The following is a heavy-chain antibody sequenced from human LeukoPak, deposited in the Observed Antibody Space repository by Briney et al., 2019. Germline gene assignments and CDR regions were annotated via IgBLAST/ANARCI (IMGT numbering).Heavy chain of an antibody. Sequence: ASVKVSCKASGYTFTSYGISWVRQAPGQGLEWMGWISGYNGNTKYAQKLQGRVTMTTDTSTSTAYMELRSLRSDDTAVYYCARDGCSSTSCYKEVVTPDYWGQGTLVTVSS. CDR1: GYTFTSYG. J-gene: IGHJ4*02. CDR2: ISGYNGNT. D-gene: IGHD2-2*02. V-gene: IGHV1-18*01. CDR3: ARDGCSSTSCYKEVVTPDY.